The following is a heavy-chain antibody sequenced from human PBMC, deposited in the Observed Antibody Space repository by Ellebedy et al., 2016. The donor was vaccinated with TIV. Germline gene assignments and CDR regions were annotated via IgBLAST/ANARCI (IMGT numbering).Heavy chain of an antibody. CDR3: TRGSSSRGYFDS. CDR1: GFTFSYYS. CDR2: ISHDGSNE. J-gene: IGHJ4*02. Sequence: GGSLRLXXAASGFTFSYYSMHWVRQAPGKGLEWVAVISHDGSNEYRAESVKGRFAISRDDSKNTLYLQMNTLRTEDTAVYFCTRGSSSRGYFDSWGQGTLVTVSS. V-gene: IGHV3-30*09. D-gene: IGHD6-13*01.